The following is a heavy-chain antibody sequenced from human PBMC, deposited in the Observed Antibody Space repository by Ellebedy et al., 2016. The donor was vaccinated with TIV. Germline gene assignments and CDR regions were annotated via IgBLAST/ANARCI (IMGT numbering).Heavy chain of an antibody. Sequence: AASVKVSCKASGGTFSSYAISWVRQAPGQGLEWMGWMNPNSGNTGYAQKFQGRVTMTRNTSISTAYMELSSLRSEDTAVYYCARGGGYSYDWGQGTLVTVSS. D-gene: IGHD5-18*01. V-gene: IGHV1-8*02. CDR1: GGTFSSYA. CDR3: ARGGGYSYD. CDR2: MNPNSGNT. J-gene: IGHJ4*02.